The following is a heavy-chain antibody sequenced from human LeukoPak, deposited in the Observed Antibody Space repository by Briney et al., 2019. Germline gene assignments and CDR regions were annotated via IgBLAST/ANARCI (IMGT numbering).Heavy chain of an antibody. J-gene: IGHJ3*02. CDR1: GFTFSSSW. D-gene: IGHD3-9*01. CDR3: AREGNYDILTGQPPADAFDI. Sequence: GGSLRLSCAASGFTFSSSWMTWVRQAPGKGLEWVASIREDGSEKTSVDSVKGRFTISRDNAKNSLYLQMDSLRAEDTAVYFCAREGNYDILTGQPPADAFDIWGQGTMVTVSS. CDR2: IREDGSEK. V-gene: IGHV3-7*01.